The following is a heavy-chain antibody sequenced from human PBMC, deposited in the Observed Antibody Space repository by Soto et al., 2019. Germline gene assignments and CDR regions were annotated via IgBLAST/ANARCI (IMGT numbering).Heavy chain of an antibody. V-gene: IGHV1-18*04. CDR2: ISTYNSNT. CDR3: ARDERDSCSGGDCFYFDY. D-gene: IGHD2-21*02. J-gene: IGHJ4*02. Sequence: QVQLVQSGGEVKKPGASVKVSCKASGYTFTNYGISWVRQAPGQGLEWLGWISTYNSNTNSAPRLQGRLTMTTDTSTSTASMELRSVTSADTAVYYCARDERDSCSGGDCFYFDYWGQGTLVTVSS. CDR1: GYTFTNYG.